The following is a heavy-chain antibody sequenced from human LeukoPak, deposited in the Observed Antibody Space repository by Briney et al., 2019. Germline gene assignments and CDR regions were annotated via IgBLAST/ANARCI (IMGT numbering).Heavy chain of an antibody. V-gene: IGHV4-38-2*01. CDR2: FFQSQKS. Sequence: SETLSLTCDISGHSTTRGYYWAWFRQSPGKGPEWIATFFQSQKSFYNASLESRVNMSLDTSKSQFSLNLTSVTAADTAVYYCARVLPVPYLLDSWGQGTHVTVSS. CDR3: ARVLPVPYLLDS. D-gene: IGHD3-10*02. J-gene: IGHJ4*02. CDR1: GHSTTRGYY.